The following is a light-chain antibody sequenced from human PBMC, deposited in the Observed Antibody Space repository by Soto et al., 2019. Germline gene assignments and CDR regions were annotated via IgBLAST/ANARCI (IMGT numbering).Light chain of an antibody. CDR1: SSDVGAYDY. CDR3: SSYTTSSARV. J-gene: IGLJ1*01. Sequence: QSALTQPASVSGSPGQSITISCTGTSSDVGAYDYVSWYQQHPDKAPKLMIYEVSYRPSGVSNRFSGSKSVNTATLTISGLQAEDVDDYYCSSYTTSSARVFGTGTKVTVL. V-gene: IGLV2-14*03. CDR2: EVS.